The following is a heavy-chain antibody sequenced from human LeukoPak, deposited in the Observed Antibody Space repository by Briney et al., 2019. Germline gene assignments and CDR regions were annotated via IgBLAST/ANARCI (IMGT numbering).Heavy chain of an antibody. D-gene: IGHD2-15*01. CDR3: ARIHCSGGSCYPDAFDI. V-gene: IGHV4-59*01. CDR2: IYYSGST. J-gene: IGHJ3*02. Sequence: SETLSLTCTVSGGSISSYYWSWIRQPPGGGLEWIGYIYYSGSTNYNPSLKSRVTISVDTSKNQFSLKLSSVTAADTAVYYCARIHCSGGSCYPDAFDIWGQGTMVTVSS. CDR1: GGSISSYY.